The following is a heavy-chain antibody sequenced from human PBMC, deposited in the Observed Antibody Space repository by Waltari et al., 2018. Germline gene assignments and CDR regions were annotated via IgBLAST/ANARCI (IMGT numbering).Heavy chain of an antibody. Sequence: QLQLQESGSGLVKPSQTPSLTCAVSGASVSSGGHSWSWIRLPPGRGLEWIGYINDSGSTNYHPTLKSRVTISIDSSRNQFSLKLTSVTAADTAVYYCARDPGGFDRRFDSWGQGILVTVSS. CDR1: GASVSSGGHS. V-gene: IGHV4-30-2*01. J-gene: IGHJ5*01. CDR2: INDSGST. D-gene: IGHD3-16*01. CDR3: ARDPGGFDRRFDS.